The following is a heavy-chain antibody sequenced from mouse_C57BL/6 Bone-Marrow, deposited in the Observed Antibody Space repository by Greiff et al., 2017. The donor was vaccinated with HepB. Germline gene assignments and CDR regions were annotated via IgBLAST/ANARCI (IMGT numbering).Heavy chain of an antibody. Sequence: VKLQQSGPELVKPGASVKISCKASGYAFSSSWMNWVKQRPGKGLEWIGRIYPGDGDTNYNGKFKGKATLTADKSSSTAYMQLSSLTSEDSAVYFCARWEAYGSSRFDYWGQGTTLTVSS. CDR2: IYPGDGDT. CDR1: GYAFSSSW. D-gene: IGHD1-1*01. V-gene: IGHV1-82*01. J-gene: IGHJ2*01. CDR3: ARWEAYGSSRFDY.